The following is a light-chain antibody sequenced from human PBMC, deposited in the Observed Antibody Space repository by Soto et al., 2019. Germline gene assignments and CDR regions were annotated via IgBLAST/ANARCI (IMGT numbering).Light chain of an antibody. CDR2: DVT. CDR3: GSYAGSDTLV. V-gene: IGLV2-11*01. CDR1: SSDVGGYDY. J-gene: IGLJ2*01. Sequence: QSALTQPRSVSGSPGQSVTVSCTGTSSDVGGYDYVSWYQHRPGQSPKPMIYDVTKRPSGVPDRFSGSKSGNTASLTISGLQAEDEADYYCGSYAGSDTLVFGGGTQLTVL.